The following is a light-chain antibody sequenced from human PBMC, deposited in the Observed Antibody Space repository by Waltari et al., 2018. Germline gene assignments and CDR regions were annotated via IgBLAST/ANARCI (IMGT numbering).Light chain of an antibody. CDR1: SSDVGGYNY. Sequence: QSALTQSRSVSGSPGQSVTIPCTGTSSDVGGYNYVSWYQQYPGKAPRVVIYDVSKRPSGVPDRFSGSKSGNTASLTISRLQAEDEADYYCCSYAGAYTFVFGTGTKVTVL. V-gene: IGLV2-11*01. J-gene: IGLJ1*01. CDR2: DVS. CDR3: CSYAGAYTFV.